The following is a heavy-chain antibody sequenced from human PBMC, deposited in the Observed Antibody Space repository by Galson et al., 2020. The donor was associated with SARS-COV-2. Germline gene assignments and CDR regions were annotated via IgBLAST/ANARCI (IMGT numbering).Heavy chain of an antibody. CDR2: IIPIFGTA. CDR3: ARCGWRRTAMHYYYYYMDV. Sequence: SVKVSCKASGGTFSSYAISWVRQAPGQGLEWMGGIIPIFGTANYAQKFQGRVTITADESTSTAYMELSSLRSEDTAVYYCARCGWRRTAMHYYYYYMDVWGKGTTVTVSS. CDR1: GGTFSSYA. V-gene: IGHV1-69*13. J-gene: IGHJ6*03. D-gene: IGHD6-19*01.